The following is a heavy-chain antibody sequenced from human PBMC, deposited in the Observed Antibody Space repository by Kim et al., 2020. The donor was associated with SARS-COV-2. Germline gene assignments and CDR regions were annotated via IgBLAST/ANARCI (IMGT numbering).Heavy chain of an antibody. D-gene: IGHD5-18*01. CDR3: AKSKDPWLHLWSLDY. J-gene: IGHJ4*02. CDR2: LPRGGSHT. CDR1: GFTFSGYA. V-gene: IGHV3-30*18. Sequence: GGSLRLSCAASGFTFSGYAMRWVRQGPGKGLEWVAVLPRGGSHTYYADSVKGRFTISRDNSKNTLYLQMNSLRAEDTAVYYCAKSKDPWLHLWSLDYWGQGTLVTVSS.